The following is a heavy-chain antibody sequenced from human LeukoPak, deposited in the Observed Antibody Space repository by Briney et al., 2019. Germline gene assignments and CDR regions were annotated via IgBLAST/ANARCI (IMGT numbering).Heavy chain of an antibody. CDR1: GFTFTNYA. D-gene: IGHD6-13*01. Sequence: AGGSLRLSCAASGFTFTNYAMSWVRQAPGKGLEWVSYISRSSGSSIYYADSVKGRSTISRDNAKNSLYLQMNSLRAEDTAVYYCARDSSGWYYFDYWGQGILVTVSS. J-gene: IGHJ4*02. CDR2: ISRSSGSSI. CDR3: ARDSSGWYYFDY. V-gene: IGHV3-48*03.